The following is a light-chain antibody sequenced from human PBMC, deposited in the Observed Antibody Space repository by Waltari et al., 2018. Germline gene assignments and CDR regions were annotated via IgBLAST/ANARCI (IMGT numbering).Light chain of an antibody. Sequence: QPALTQPASVSGSPGQSITISFTGTSNDVGNSKHVCWYPQHPGKAPKLIISDVTKRPSGVLDRFSGSKSGNTASLTISGIQAEDEADYYCLSYTSSITFVFGGGTKLSVL. CDR3: LSYTSSITFV. V-gene: IGLV2-23*02. CDR2: DVT. CDR1: SNDVGNSKH. J-gene: IGLJ2*01.